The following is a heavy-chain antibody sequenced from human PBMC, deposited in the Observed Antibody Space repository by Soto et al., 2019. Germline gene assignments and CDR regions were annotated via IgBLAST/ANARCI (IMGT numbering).Heavy chain of an antibody. J-gene: IGHJ6*02. V-gene: IGHV1-18*01. CDR2: ISAYNGNT. CDR3: ASTQGSGYCSSATCRTGMDV. D-gene: IGHD2-2*01. Sequence: ASVKVSCKASGYTFSSYGVTWVRQAPGQGREWMGWISAYNGNTNNAQNVQGRVTMATDRSTKTTYMELRRLTSDDTAVYYCASTQGSGYCSSATCRTGMDVWGQGXTVTVSS. CDR1: GYTFSSYG.